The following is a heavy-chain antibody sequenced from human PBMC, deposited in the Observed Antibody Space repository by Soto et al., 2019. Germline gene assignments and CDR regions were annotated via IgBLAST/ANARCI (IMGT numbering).Heavy chain of an antibody. CDR3: AKDRVTMVRGVISRGFDY. Sequence: QVQLVESGGGVVQPGRSLRLSCAASGFTFSSYGMHWVRQAPGKGLEWVAVISYDGSNKYYADSVKGRFTISRDNSKNTLYLQMNSLRAEDTAVYYCAKDRVTMVRGVISRGFDYWGQGTLVTVSS. CDR1: GFTFSSYG. J-gene: IGHJ4*02. V-gene: IGHV3-30*18. CDR2: ISYDGSNK. D-gene: IGHD3-10*01.